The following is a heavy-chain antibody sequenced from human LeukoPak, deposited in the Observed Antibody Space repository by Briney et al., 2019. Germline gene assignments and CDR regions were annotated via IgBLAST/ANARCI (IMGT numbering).Heavy chain of an antibody. CDR2: IRYDGSNK. D-gene: IGHD1-26*01. CDR3: ARYDVYSGSHGGLAY. J-gene: IGHJ4*02. CDR1: GFTFSSYG. Sequence: GGSLRLSCAASGFTFSSYGMHWVRQAPGKGLEWVAFIRYDGSNKYYADSVKGRFTISRDNSKNTLYLQMNSLRAEDTAVYYCARYDVYSGSHGGLAYWGQGTLVTVSS. V-gene: IGHV3-30*02.